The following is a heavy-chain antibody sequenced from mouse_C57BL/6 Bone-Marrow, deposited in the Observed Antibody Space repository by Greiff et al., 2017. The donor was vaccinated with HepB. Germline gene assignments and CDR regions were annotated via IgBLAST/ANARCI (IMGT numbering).Heavy chain of an antibody. V-gene: IGHV1-62-2*01. D-gene: IGHD3-2*02. CDR2: FYPGRGSI. CDR3: ARHPYSSGCGYAMDN. J-gene: IGHJ4*01. CDR1: GYTFTEYT. Sequence: QVQLQQSGAELVKPGASVKLSCKASGYTFTEYTIHWVKQRSGQGLEWLGWFYPGRGSINYNEKFKDKATLTADKSSSTDYMELSRLTSEDSAVYFWARHPYSSGCGYAMDNWGRGTSVTVTS.